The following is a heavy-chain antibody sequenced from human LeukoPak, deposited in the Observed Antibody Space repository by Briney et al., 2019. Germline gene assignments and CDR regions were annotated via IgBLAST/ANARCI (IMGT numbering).Heavy chain of an antibody. J-gene: IGHJ5*02. Sequence: ASVEVSCKASGFTFTNYGISWVRQAPGQGLEWMGWISAYNGDTNYAQKFQGRVTMTTETSTSTAYMELRSLRSDDTAVYYCARDPSNTSGWKTWFDPWGQGTLVTVSS. CDR2: ISAYNGDT. V-gene: IGHV1-18*01. D-gene: IGHD2-2*01. CDR1: GFTFTNYG. CDR3: ARDPSNTSGWKTWFDP.